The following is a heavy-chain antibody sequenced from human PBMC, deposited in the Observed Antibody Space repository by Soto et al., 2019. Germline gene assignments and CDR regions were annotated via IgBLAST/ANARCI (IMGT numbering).Heavy chain of an antibody. Sequence: SETLSLTCTVSGGSISSYYWSWIRQPPGKGLEWIGYIYYSGSTNYNPSLKSRVTISVDTSKNQFSLKLSSVTAADTAVYYCARGGRYCSGGSCSIWGQGTMVTVSS. D-gene: IGHD2-15*01. CDR2: IYYSGST. J-gene: IGHJ3*02. CDR3: ARGGRYCSGGSCSI. CDR1: GGSISSYY. V-gene: IGHV4-59*08.